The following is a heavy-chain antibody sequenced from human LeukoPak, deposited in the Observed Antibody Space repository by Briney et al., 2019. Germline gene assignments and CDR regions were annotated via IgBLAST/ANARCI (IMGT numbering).Heavy chain of an antibody. J-gene: IGHJ6*04. D-gene: IGHD2-2*01. V-gene: IGHV1-46*01. CDR3: ARDQPVYCSSTSCYGYEGYYYYGMDV. CDR2: INPSGGST. Sequence: ASVKVSCKASGYTFTSYYMHWVRQAPGQGLEWMGIINPSGGSTSYAQKFQGRVTMTRDTSTSTVCMELSSLRSEDTAVYYCARDQPVYCSSTSCYGYEGYYYYGMDVWGKGTTVTVSS. CDR1: GYTFTSYY.